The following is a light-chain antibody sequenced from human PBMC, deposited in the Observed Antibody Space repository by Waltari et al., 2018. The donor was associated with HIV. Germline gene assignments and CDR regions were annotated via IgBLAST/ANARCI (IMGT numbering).Light chain of an antibody. J-gene: IGLJ2*01. V-gene: IGLV2-14*03. CDR2: GVD. Sequence: AVTQPASVSGLPGQSTTISCTGDDSDFGLSNFVSRYQQHSGKPPRLILYGVDSRASGVSDRFSGAMAGNTASLTISGLRAEDEGHYYCASFTGDNTVIFGGGTEVTVL. CDR1: DSDFGLSNF. CDR3: ASFTGDNTVI.